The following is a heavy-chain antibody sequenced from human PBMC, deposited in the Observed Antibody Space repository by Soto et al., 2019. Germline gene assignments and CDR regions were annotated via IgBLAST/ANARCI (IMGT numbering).Heavy chain of an antibody. D-gene: IGHD1-26*01. J-gene: IGHJ4*02. V-gene: IGHV3-30*18. CDR3: AKDVTNVDTTYY. CDR1: GFTFSSYG. CDR2: ISYDGSNK. Sequence: QVQLVESGGGVVQPGRSLRLSCAASGFTFSSYGMHWVRQAPGKGLEWVAVISYDGSNKYYADSVKGRFTISRDNYKNPLYLQMNSLRADDTAVYYCAKDVTNVDTTYYWVQCTLVTVSS.